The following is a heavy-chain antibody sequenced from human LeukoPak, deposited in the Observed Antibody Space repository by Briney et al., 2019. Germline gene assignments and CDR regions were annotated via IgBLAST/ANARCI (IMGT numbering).Heavy chain of an antibody. V-gene: IGHV4-59*01. D-gene: IGHD3-16*01. Sequence: SETLSLTCTVSGGSISSYYWSWIRQPPGKGLEWIGYIYYSGSTNYNPSLKSRVTISVDTSKNQFSLKLSSVTAADTAVYYCARGGSNWFDPWGQGTLVTVSS. CDR1: GGSISSYY. J-gene: IGHJ5*02. CDR2: IYYSGST. CDR3: ARGGSNWFDP.